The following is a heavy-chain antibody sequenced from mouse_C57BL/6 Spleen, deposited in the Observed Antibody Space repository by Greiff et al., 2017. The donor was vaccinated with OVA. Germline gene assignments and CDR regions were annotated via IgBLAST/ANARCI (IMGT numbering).Heavy chain of an antibody. CDR3: ARSYYSKGYFDV. CDR1: GYSITSGYD. Sequence: EVKLMESGPGMVKPSQSLSLTCTVTGYSITSGYDWHWIRPFPGNKLEWMGYISYSGSTNYNPSLKSRISITHDTSKNHFFLKLNSVTTEDTATYYCARSYYSKGYFDVWGTGTTVTVSS. V-gene: IGHV3-1*01. CDR2: ISYSGST. J-gene: IGHJ1*03. D-gene: IGHD2-5*01.